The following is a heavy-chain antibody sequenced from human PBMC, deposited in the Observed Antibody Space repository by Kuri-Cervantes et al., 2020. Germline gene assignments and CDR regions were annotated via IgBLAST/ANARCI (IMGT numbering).Heavy chain of an antibody. D-gene: IGHD2-15*01. J-gene: IGHJ4*02. V-gene: IGHV3-11*01. CDR1: GFTFSDYY. Sequence: LSLTCAASGFTFSDYYMSWIRQAPGKGLEWVSYISSSGSTIYYADSVKGRFTISRDNAKNSLYLQMNSLRAEDTAIYYCAVVHCSGGTCYGGAGHWGQGTLVTVSS. CDR3: AVVHCSGGTCYGGAGH. CDR2: ISSSGSTI.